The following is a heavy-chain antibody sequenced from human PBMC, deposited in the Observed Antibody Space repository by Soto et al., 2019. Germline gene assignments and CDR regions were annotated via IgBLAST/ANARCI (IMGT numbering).Heavy chain of an antibody. V-gene: IGHV3-23*01. D-gene: IGHD6-19*01. CDR1: GFTFSSYA. Sequence: GGSLRLSCAASGFTFSSYAMNWVRQAPGKGLEWVSAISGSGGSTYYADSVKGRFTISRDNSKNTLYLQMNSLRAEDTAVYYCAKPASSSGWRQYFDYWGQGTLVTVSS. CDR2: ISGSGGST. J-gene: IGHJ4*02. CDR3: AKPASSSGWRQYFDY.